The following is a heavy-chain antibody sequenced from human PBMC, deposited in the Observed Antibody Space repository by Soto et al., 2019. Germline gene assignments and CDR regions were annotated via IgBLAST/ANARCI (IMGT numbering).Heavy chain of an antibody. J-gene: IGHJ4*02. Sequence: ASVKVSCKASGYTFTSYGISWVRQAPGQGLEWIGWISVYNGNTNYAQKFRGRVTMTTDISTTTAYMEMRSLRSDDTAVYYCARSGSSWNLREFDYWGQGTLVTVSS. V-gene: IGHV1-18*04. CDR3: ARSGSSWNLREFDY. CDR1: GYTFTSYG. CDR2: ISVYNGNT. D-gene: IGHD6-13*01.